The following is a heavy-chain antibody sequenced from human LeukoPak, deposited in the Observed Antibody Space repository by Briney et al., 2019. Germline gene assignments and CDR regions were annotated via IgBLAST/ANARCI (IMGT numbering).Heavy chain of an antibody. V-gene: IGHV4-38-2*02. J-gene: IGHJ3*01. Sequence: SETLSLTCTVSGFSISSRYYWGWIRQPPGKGLEWIGSIYHGGSTFYNPSLRSRVSISMDTSKNQFSLRLRSVTAADTAVYYCASLRKRGGAFDLWGQGTVVTVSS. CDR1: GFSISSRYY. CDR3: ASLRKRGGAFDL. CDR2: IYHGGST.